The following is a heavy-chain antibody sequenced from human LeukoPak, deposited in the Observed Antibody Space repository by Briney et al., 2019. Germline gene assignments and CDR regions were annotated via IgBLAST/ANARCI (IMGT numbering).Heavy chain of an antibody. CDR1: GGSFSGYY. Sequence: SETLSLICAVYGGSFSGYYWSWIRQPPGKGLEWIGEINHSGSTNYNPSLKSRVTISVDTSKNQFSLKLSSVTAADTAVYYCARSQAAADGYYYYYMDVWGKRTTVTVSS. J-gene: IGHJ6*03. V-gene: IGHV4-34*01. CDR2: INHSGST. CDR3: ARSQAAADGYYYYYMDV. D-gene: IGHD6-13*01.